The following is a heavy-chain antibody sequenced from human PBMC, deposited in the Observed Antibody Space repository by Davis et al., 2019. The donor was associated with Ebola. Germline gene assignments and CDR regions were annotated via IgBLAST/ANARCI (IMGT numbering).Heavy chain of an antibody. Sequence: ASVKVSCKASGYTFTSYYMHWVRQAPGQGLEWMGIINPSGGSTSYAQKFQGRVTMTRDTSTSTVYMELSSLRSEDTAVYYCARAAYDFWSGYPQDKWNYYYYMDVWGKGTTVTVSS. CDR1: GYTFTSYY. D-gene: IGHD3-3*01. J-gene: IGHJ6*03. V-gene: IGHV1-46*01. CDR3: ARAAYDFWSGYPQDKWNYYYYMDV. CDR2: INPSGGST.